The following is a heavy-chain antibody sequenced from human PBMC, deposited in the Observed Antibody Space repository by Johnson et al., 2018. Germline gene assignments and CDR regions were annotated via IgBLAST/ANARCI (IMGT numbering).Heavy chain of an antibody. CDR2: ISASGAYI. Sequence: EVQLVESGGGLVKPGGSLRLSCAASGFTFSYYRTNWVRQAPGKGLEWVSSISASGAYIYYADSVKGRFTISRDNAKNSLYVQRNSLGAEDTAVYFWVKDLDRGGGSAAFDVWGQGTMVTGSS. J-gene: IGHJ3*01. D-gene: IGHD1-1*01. CDR3: VKDLDRGGGSAAFDV. CDR1: GFTFSYYR. V-gene: IGHV3-21*06.